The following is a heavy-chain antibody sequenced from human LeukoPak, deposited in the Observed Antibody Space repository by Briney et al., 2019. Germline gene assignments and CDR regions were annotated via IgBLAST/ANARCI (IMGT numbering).Heavy chain of an antibody. Sequence: PSETLSLTCTVSGGSISSYYWSWIRQPPGKGLEWIGYIYYSGSTNYNPSLKGRATISVDTSKNQFSLKLSSVTAADTAVYYCARGSDYDPFDPWGQGTLVTVSS. V-gene: IGHV4-59*01. CDR3: ARGSDYDPFDP. J-gene: IGHJ5*02. D-gene: IGHD3-16*01. CDR1: GGSISSYY. CDR2: IYYSGST.